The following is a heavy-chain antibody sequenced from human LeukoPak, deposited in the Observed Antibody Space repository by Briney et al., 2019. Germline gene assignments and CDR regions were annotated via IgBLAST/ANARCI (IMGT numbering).Heavy chain of an antibody. D-gene: IGHD6-13*01. Sequence: PGGSLRLSCAASGFTFDDYAMHWVRQAPGKGLEWVSLISWDGGSTYYADSVKGRFTISRDNAKNSLYLQMNSLRAEDTAVYYCARDHSWYYFDYWGQGTLVTVSS. J-gene: IGHJ4*02. CDR2: ISWDGGST. CDR1: GFTFDDYA. V-gene: IGHV3-43D*03. CDR3: ARDHSWYYFDY.